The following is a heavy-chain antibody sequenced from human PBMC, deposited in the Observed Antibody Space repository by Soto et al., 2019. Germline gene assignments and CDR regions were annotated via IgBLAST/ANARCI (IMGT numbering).Heavy chain of an antibody. CDR3: AHLHKNSGYDWQYDH. CDR1: GFSLTNKGGG. CDR2: IYWDDDK. J-gene: IGHJ5*02. Sequence: QITLKESGPPLVKPTQTLTLTCNFSGFSLTNKGGGVGWIRQPPRNALEWLGIIYWDDDKRYIPSLNNRLTNTKHTTKNQVVLTMTNVDTVDTATYYWAHLHKNSGYDWQYDHWVQGNQVKVYS. D-gene: IGHD5-12*01. V-gene: IGHV2-5*02.